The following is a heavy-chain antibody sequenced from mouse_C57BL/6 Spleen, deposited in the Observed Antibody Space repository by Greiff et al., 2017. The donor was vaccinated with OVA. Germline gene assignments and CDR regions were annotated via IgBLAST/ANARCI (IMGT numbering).Heavy chain of an antibody. CDR3: ARGLTGTGYYAMDY. CDR2: IHPNSGST. D-gene: IGHD4-1*01. J-gene: IGHJ4*01. V-gene: IGHV1-64*01. Sequence: QVQLQQPGAELVKPGASVKLSCKASGYTFTSYWMHWVKQRPGQGLEWIGMIHPNSGSTNYNEKFKSKATLTVDKSSSTAYMQLSSLTSEDSAVYYCARGLTGTGYYAMDYWGQGTSVTVSS. CDR1: GYTFTSYW.